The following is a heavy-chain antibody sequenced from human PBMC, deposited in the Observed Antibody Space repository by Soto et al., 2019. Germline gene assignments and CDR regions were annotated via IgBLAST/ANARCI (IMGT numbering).Heavy chain of an antibody. V-gene: IGHV1-69*01. Sequence: VQLVQSGAEVKKPGSSVKVSCRASGDSFSNYAVNWLRQAPGRGLEWMGGLIPVFGTSNYAQKFQGRVTITADESTSTAYMELSSLSSEDTAVYYCARAVRTGFYGMDVWGQGTTVTVSS. CDR1: GDSFSNYA. J-gene: IGHJ6*02. CDR2: LIPVFGTS. CDR3: ARAVRTGFYGMDV.